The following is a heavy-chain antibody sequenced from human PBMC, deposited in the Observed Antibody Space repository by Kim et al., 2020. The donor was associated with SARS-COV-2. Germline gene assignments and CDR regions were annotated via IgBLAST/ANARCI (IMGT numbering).Heavy chain of an antibody. CDR1: GFTVSNNY. Sequence: GGSLRLSCAASGFTVSNNYMTWVRQAPGEGLAWVSIIYFDTTTYYADTVKGRFTISRDNSKNTLYLQMNSLRAEYTAVYYCAITLEVPPNYYDSDDYYSYPMDVWSQGTTVTVYS. CDR2: IYFDTTT. J-gene: IGHJ6*02. V-gene: IGHV3-53*01. CDR3: AITLEVPPNYYDSDDYYSYPMDV. D-gene: IGHD3-22*01.